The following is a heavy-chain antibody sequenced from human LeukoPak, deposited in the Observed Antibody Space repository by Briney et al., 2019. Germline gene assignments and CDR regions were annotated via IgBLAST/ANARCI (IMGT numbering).Heavy chain of an antibody. CDR3: ARDLDWFDP. CDR1: GGSISSSNW. J-gene: IGHJ5*02. CDR2: IYYSGST. Sequence: SGTLSLTCAVSGGSISSSNWWSWVRQPPGKGLEWIGYIYYSGSTYYNPSLKSRVTISVDTSKNQFSLKLSSVTAADTAVYYCARDLDWFDPWGQGTLVTVSS. V-gene: IGHV4-4*02.